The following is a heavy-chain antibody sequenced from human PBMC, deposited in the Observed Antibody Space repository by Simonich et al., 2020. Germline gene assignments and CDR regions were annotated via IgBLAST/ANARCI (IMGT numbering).Heavy chain of an antibody. CDR2: INWNGGST. J-gene: IGHJ4*02. CDR3: ARGRNDFDY. D-gene: IGHD1-1*01. CDR1: GFPFDDYG. V-gene: IGHV3-20*01. Sequence: EVQLVEYGGGVVRPGGSLRLSCAASGFPFDDYGMSWVRQAPGKWLEWVSVINWNGGSTGYADSVKGRFTISRDNAKNSLYLQMNSLRAEDTALYHCARGRNDFDYWGQGTLVTVSS.